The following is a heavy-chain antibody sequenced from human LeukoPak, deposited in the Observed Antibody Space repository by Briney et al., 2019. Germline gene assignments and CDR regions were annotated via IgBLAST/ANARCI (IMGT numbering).Heavy chain of an antibody. D-gene: IGHD3-22*01. CDR1: GFTFSSYS. J-gene: IGHJ4*02. CDR3: ARVGYYDSSGYYYVFDY. CDR2: ISSSSSYI. V-gene: IGHV3-21*01. Sequence: GRSLRLSCAASGFTFSSYSMNWVRQAPGKGLEWVSSISSSSSYIYYADSVKGRLTISRDNAKNSLYLQMNSLRAEDTAVYYCARVGYYDSSGYYYVFDYWGQGTLVTVSS.